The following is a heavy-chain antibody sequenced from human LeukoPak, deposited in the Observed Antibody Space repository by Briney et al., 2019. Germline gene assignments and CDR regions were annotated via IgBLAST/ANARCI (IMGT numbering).Heavy chain of an antibody. CDR3: ARDSSMYSSGLDAFDI. CDR2: ISYDGSNK. D-gene: IGHD6-19*01. CDR1: GFTFSSYA. J-gene: IGHJ3*02. V-gene: IGHV3-30-3*01. Sequence: GGSLRLSCAASGFTFSSYAMHWVGQAPGKGLEWVAVISYDGSNKYYADSVKGRFTISRDNSKNTLYLQMNSLRAEDTAVYYCARDSSMYSSGLDAFDIWGQGTMVTVSS.